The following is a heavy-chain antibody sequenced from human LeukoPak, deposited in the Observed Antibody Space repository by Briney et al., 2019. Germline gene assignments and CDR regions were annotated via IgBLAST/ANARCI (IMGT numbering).Heavy chain of an antibody. V-gene: IGHV3-23*01. CDR1: GFTFSSYA. J-gene: IGHJ4*02. CDR3: AKDLLLWFGDSALDY. Sequence: GGSLRLSCAASGFTFSSYAMSWVRQAPGKGLEWVSAISGSGGSTYYADSVEGRFTISRDNSKNTLYLQMNSLRAEDTAVYYCAKDLLLWFGDSALDYWGQGTLVTVSS. D-gene: IGHD3-10*01. CDR2: ISGSGGST.